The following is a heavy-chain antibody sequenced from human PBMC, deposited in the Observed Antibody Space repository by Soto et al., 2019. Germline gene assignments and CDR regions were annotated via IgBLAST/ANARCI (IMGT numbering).Heavy chain of an antibody. Sequence: SGGSLSLSCAASGFNFSSYAMHWVRQAPGKGLEWVAVISYDGSNKYYADSVKGRFTISRDNSKNTLYLQMNSLRAEDTAVYYCESVYYYGSGSYWSWGSYLDNWGQGTLVTVSS. CDR3: ESVYYYGSGSYWSWGSYLDN. J-gene: IGHJ4*02. V-gene: IGHV3-30-3*01. CDR2: ISYDGSNK. D-gene: IGHD3-10*01. CDR1: GFNFSSYA.